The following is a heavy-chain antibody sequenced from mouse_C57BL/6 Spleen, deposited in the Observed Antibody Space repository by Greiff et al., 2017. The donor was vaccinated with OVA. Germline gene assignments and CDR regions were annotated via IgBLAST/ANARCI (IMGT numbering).Heavy chain of an antibody. CDR3: AIGGGEENYFDY. Sequence: QVQLQQPGAELVKPGASVKLSCKASGYTFTSYWMHWVKQRPGQGLEWIGMIRPNSGSINYNEKFKSKATLTVDKSSSTAYMQRCSLTSEYSAVYYCAIGGGEENYFDYWGQGTTLTVSS. CDR2: IRPNSGSI. J-gene: IGHJ2*01. CDR1: GYTFTSYW. V-gene: IGHV1-64*01.